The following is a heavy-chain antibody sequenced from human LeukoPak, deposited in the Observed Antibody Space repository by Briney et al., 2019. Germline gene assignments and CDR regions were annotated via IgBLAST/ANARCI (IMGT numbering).Heavy chain of an antibody. Sequence: ASVKVSCKASGYTFTNNYLHWVRQAPGQGLEWMGMIYPRDGSTSYAQNFQGRVTVTEDTSTDTAYMELSSLRSEDTAVYYCATVPSGSYSHFDYWGQGTLVTVSS. V-gene: IGHV1-46*01. CDR1: GYTFTNNY. J-gene: IGHJ4*02. D-gene: IGHD1-26*01. CDR2: IYPRDGST. CDR3: ATVPSGSYSHFDY.